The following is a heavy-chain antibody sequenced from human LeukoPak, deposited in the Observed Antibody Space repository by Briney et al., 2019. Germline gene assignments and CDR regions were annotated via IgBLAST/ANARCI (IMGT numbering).Heavy chain of an antibody. V-gene: IGHV4-31*03. Sequence: SQTLSLTCTVSGGSISSGAFYWSWIRQHPGKGLEWIGYIYYSGSPYYNPSLKGRVTISVDTSKNQLSLRLTSVTAADTAVYYCARDRLDCSGGTCFPGFFQDWGQGTLVTVSS. CDR1: GGSISSGAFY. J-gene: IGHJ1*01. D-gene: IGHD2-15*01. CDR3: ARDRLDCSGGTCFPGFFQD. CDR2: IYYSGSP.